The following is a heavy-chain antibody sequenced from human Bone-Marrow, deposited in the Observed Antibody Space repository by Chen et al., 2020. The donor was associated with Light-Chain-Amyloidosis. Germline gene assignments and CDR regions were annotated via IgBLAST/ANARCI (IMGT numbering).Heavy chain of an antibody. D-gene: IGHD3-3*01. CDR2: ISAYNGNT. Sequence: QVQLVQSGAEVKKPGASVKVSRKASGYTFTSYGISWVRQAPGQGLEWMGWISAYNGNTNYAQKLQGRVTMTTDTSTSTAYMELRSLRSDDTAVYYCARELAGITIFGVVTAPDYWGQGTLVTCLL. J-gene: IGHJ4*02. CDR3: ARELAGITIFGVVTAPDY. CDR1: GYTFTSYG. V-gene: IGHV1-18*01.